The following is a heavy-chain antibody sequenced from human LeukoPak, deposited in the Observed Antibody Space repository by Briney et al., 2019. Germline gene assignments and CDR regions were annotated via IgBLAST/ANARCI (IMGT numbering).Heavy chain of an antibody. D-gene: IGHD6-13*01. CDR3: ARAIAFDY. V-gene: IGHV4-59*01. Sequence: SETLSLACTVSGGSISSYYWSWIRQPPGKGLEWIGYIYYSGSTNYNPSLKSRVTISVDTSKNQFSLKLSSVTAADTAVYYYARAIAFDYWGQGTLVTVSS. CDR2: IYYSGST. CDR1: GGSISSYY. J-gene: IGHJ4*02.